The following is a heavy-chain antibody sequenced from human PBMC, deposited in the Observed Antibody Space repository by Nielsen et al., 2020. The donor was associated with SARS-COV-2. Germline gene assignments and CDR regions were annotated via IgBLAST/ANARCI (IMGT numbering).Heavy chain of an antibody. J-gene: IGHJ4*02. D-gene: IGHD3-10*01. V-gene: IGHV3-30-3*01. CDR2: ISYDGSNK. CDR3: AKDRVTMVRGVIITYYFDY. CDR1: GFTFSSYA. Sequence: GGSLRLSCAASGFTFSSYAMHWVRQAPGKGLEWVAVISYDGSNKYYADSVKGRFTISRDNSKNTLYLQMNSLRAEDTAVYYCAKDRVTMVRGVIITYYFDYWGQGTLVTVSS.